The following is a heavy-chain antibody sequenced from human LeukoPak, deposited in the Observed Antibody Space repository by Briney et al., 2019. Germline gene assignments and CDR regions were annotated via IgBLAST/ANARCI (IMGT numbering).Heavy chain of an antibody. V-gene: IGHV3-23*01. CDR3: ARKLYSSSWQTTVGFDY. J-gene: IGHJ4*02. Sequence: GGSLRLSCAASGFTFSSYATSWVRQAPGKGLEWVSAISGSGGSTYYADSVKGRFTISRDNAKDSLYLQMNSLRVEDTAVYYCARKLYSSSWQTTVGFDYWGQGTLVTVSS. D-gene: IGHD6-13*01. CDR2: ISGSGGST. CDR1: GFTFSSYA.